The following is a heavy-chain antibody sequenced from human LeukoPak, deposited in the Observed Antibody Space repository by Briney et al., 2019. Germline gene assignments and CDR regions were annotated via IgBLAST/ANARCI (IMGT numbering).Heavy chain of an antibody. CDR1: GFTFDDYA. Sequence: PGGSLRLSCVVSGFTFDDYAMHWVRQAPGKGLEWVSGISWNSGSIGYADSVKGRFTISRDNAKNSLYLQMKSLRAEDMALYYCAKDIGGGWGNMDVWGKGTAVTVSS. J-gene: IGHJ6*03. V-gene: IGHV3-9*03. CDR3: AKDIGGGWGNMDV. D-gene: IGHD3-16*01. CDR2: ISWNSGSI.